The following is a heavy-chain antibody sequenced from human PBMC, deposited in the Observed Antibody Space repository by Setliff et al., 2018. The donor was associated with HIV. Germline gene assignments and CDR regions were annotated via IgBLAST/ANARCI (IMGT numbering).Heavy chain of an antibody. D-gene: IGHD3-10*01. CDR2: IEFDGKNE. V-gene: IGHV3-33*05. CDR3: ARGSLRGVLALGMDV. Sequence: GGSLRLSCAASGFTFRLYGMHWVRRAPGKGLEWVASIEFDGKNEYYAESVKGRFTISRDNAKNSLYLQMNSLRAEDTAIYYCARGSLRGVLALGMDVWGQGTTVTVSS. CDR1: GFTFRLYG. J-gene: IGHJ6*02.